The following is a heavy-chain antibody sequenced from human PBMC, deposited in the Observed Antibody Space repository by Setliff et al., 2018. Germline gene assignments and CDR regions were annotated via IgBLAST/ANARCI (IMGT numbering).Heavy chain of an antibody. CDR1: GGTFSDYH. CDR3: ARGRNIAARLLDS. CDR2: INHRGST. Sequence: SGTLSLTCAAYGGTFSDYHWTWIRQSPEKGLEWIGEINHRGSTNYNPSLKSRVTISIDTSRDQFSLKLISMIAADTAVYYCARGRNIAARLLDSWGQGTLVTVSS. V-gene: IGHV4-34*01. D-gene: IGHD6-6*01. J-gene: IGHJ4*02.